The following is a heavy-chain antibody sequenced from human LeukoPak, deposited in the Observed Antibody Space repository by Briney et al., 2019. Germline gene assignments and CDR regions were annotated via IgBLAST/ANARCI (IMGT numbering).Heavy chain of an antibody. CDR1: GFTVSSNY. D-gene: IGHD6-19*01. Sequence: GGSLRLSCAASGFTVSSNYMSWVRQAPGKGLEWVSVIYSGGSTYYADSVKGRFTISRDNSKNTLYLQMNSLRAEDTAVYYCARAHSSGWYLRGAFDIWGQGTMVTVSS. CDR2: IYSGGST. J-gene: IGHJ3*02. V-gene: IGHV3-66*01. CDR3: ARAHSSGWYLRGAFDI.